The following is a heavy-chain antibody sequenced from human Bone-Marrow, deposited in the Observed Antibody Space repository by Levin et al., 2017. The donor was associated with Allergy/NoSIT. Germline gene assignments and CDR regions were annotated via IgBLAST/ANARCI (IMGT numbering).Heavy chain of an antibody. V-gene: IGHV1-69*06. D-gene: IGHD1-26*01. Sequence: KISCKASGGTFSSYAISWVRQAPGQGLEWMGGIIPIFGTANYAQKFQGRVTITADKSTSTAYMELSSLRSEDTAVYYCARVAGATLYNWFDPWGQGTLVTVSS. CDR2: IIPIFGTA. CDR3: ARVAGATLYNWFDP. J-gene: IGHJ5*02. CDR1: GGTFSSYA.